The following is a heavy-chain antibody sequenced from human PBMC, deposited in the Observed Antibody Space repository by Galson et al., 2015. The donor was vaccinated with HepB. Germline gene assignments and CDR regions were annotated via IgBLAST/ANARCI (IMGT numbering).Heavy chain of an antibody. CDR3: ARERVVPHYYYYMDV. CDR2: VSAYNGDT. CDR1: GYTFITYG. V-gene: IGHV1-18*01. Sequence: LVKVSCKASGYTFITYGISWVRQAPGQGLEWMGWVSAYNGDTNYAQKFQGRVTMTRDTSTSTAYMELTSLRSDDTAVYYCARERVVPHYYYYMDVWGEGTTVTVSS. J-gene: IGHJ6*03. D-gene: IGHD2-15*01.